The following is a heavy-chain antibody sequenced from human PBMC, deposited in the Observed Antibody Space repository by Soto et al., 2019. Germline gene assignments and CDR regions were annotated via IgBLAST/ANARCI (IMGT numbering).Heavy chain of an antibody. V-gene: IGHV4-31*03. CDR1: GGSISSGGYY. CDR3: ARAIRGDFWSGLSGGNNWFDP. Sequence: PSETLSLTCTVSGGSISSGGYYWSWIRQHPGKGLEWIGYIYYSGSTYYNPSLKSRVTISVDTSKNQFSLKLSSVTAADTAVYYCARAIRGDFWSGLSGGNNWFDPWGQGTLVTVSS. D-gene: IGHD3-3*01. CDR2: IYYSGST. J-gene: IGHJ5*02.